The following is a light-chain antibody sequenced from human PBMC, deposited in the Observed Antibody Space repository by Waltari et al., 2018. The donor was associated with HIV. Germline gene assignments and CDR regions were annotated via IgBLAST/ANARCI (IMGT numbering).Light chain of an antibody. V-gene: IGKV4-1*01. CDR1: QSVLYSSKNKNY. J-gene: IGKJ2*01. CDR3: QQYYTTPNT. Sequence: DIVMTHSPDSLAVSLVERATINCKSSQSVLYSSKNKNYLAWYQQKPGQPPKLLIYWASTRESGVPDRFSGSGSGTDFTLTISSLQAEDVAVYYCQQYYTTPNTFGQGTKLEIK. CDR2: WAS.